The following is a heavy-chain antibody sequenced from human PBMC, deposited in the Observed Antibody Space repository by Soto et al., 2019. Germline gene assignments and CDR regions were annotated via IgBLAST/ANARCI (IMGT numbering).Heavy chain of an antibody. V-gene: IGHV1-46*01. CDR3: ARISGIAARGNWFDP. CDR2: INPSGGST. Sequence: ASVKVSCKSSGYTFTSYYMHWVRQAPGQGLEWMGIINPSGGSTSYAQKFQGRVTMTRDTSTSTVYMELSSLRSEDTAVYYCARISGIAARGNWFDPWGQGTLVTVSS. J-gene: IGHJ5*02. CDR1: GYTFTSYY. D-gene: IGHD6-6*01.